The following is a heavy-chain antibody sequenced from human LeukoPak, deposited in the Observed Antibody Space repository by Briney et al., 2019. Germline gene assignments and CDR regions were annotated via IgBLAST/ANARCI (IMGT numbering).Heavy chain of an antibody. Sequence: GGSLRLSCAASGFTFSSDAMYWIRQAPGKGLEWVSAISAGGGSTYYADSVKGRFTISRDNSKNTLRLQMNSLRAEDTAVYYCASGYLLTGFYRPVDYWGQGTLVTVSS. V-gene: IGHV3-23*01. CDR3: ASGYLLTGFYRPVDY. J-gene: IGHJ4*02. CDR1: GFTFSSDA. CDR2: ISAGGGST. D-gene: IGHD3-9*01.